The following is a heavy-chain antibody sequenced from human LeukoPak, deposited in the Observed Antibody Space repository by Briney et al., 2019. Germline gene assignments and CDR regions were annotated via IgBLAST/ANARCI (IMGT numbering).Heavy chain of an antibody. CDR3: ARVVDYNTSGYQTKNWFDP. J-gene: IGHJ5*02. Sequence: GESLKISCKGSGNSFTTYWIGWVRQMPGKGLEWMGIIYVGDSDTRYRPSFQGQVTISVDKSINTAYLQWRSLKASDTAMYYCARVVDYNTSGYQTKNWFDPWGQGTLVTVSS. V-gene: IGHV5-51*01. D-gene: IGHD3-22*01. CDR2: IYVGDSDT. CDR1: GNSFTTYW.